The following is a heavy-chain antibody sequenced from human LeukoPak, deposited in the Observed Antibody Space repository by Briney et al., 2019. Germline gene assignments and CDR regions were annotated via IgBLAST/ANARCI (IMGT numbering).Heavy chain of an antibody. D-gene: IGHD3-22*01. V-gene: IGHV3-7*04. CDR1: GFTFSSYW. CDR3: ARGGNFVRGITTY. J-gene: IGHJ4*02. CDR2: IKQDGSEE. Sequence: GFLRLSCAASGFTFSSYWMNWVRQAPGKGLEWVANIKQDGSEENYVDSVKGRFTISRDNAKSSLYLQMNSLRAEDTAVYYCARGGNFVRGITTYWGQGTLVTVSS.